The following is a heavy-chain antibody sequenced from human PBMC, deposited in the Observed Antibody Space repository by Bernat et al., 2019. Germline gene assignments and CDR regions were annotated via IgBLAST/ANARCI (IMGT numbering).Heavy chain of an antibody. J-gene: IGHJ6*02. CDR2: INRVNGNS. D-gene: IGHD3-10*01. V-gene: IGHV1-3*04. CDR3: ARDRPNGSGTYGMDV. CDR1: GYSFTTYA. Sequence: QVQLLQSETEVKKPGASVKVSCKASGYSFTTYAIHWVRQAPGQGLEWMGWINRVNGNSEYSQKFQARLTIYRDTSASKAYMELSSLTSEDAAVHFCARDRPNGSGTYGMDVWGQGTTVSVSS.